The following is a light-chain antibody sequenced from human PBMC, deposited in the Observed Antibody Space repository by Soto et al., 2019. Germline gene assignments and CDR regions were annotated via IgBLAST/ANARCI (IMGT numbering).Light chain of an antibody. V-gene: IGKV3-11*01. J-gene: IGKJ5*01. Sequence: EVVLTQSPATLSLSPGERATLSCRASQSVDIYLAWYQQKPGQAPRPLIYDATNKATGIPARFSGSGSGTDFTLTISSLDAEDFAVYYRQQRKHWPPITFGQGTRLEIK. CDR3: QQRKHWPPIT. CDR2: DAT. CDR1: QSVDIY.